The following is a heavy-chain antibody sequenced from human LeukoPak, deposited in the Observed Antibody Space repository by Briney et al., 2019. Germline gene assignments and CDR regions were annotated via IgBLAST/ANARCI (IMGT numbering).Heavy chain of an antibody. V-gene: IGHV3-23*01. D-gene: IGHD3-22*01. Sequence: GGSLRLSCAASVFTFSSYAMSWVRQAPGKGLEWVSAISGSGGSTYYADSVKGRFTISRDNSKNTLYLQMNSLRAEDTAVYYCAKSRSGYSLAVSDYWGQGNLVTVSS. CDR1: VFTFSSYA. J-gene: IGHJ4*02. CDR3: AKSRSGYSLAVSDY. CDR2: ISGSGGST.